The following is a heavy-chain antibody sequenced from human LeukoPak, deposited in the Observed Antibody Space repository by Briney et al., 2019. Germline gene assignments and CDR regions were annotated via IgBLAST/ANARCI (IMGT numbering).Heavy chain of an antibody. V-gene: IGHV4-4*07. J-gene: IGHJ4*02. CDR3: ARESRYCSSTSCYLFDY. CDR1: GGSISSYY. CDR2: IYTSGST. D-gene: IGHD2-2*01. Sequence: SETLSLTCTVSGGSISSYYWSWIRQPAGKGLEWIGRIYTSGSTNYNPSLKSRVTMSVDTSKNQFSLKLSSVTAADTAVYYCARESRYCSSTSCYLFDYWGQGTLVTASS.